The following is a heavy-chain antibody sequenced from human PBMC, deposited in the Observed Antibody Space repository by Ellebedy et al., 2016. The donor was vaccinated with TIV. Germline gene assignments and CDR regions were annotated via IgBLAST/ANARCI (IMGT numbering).Heavy chain of an antibody. CDR1: GGSISSGGYY. CDR3: ARQVEMATIFWFDP. Sequence: MPSETLSLTCAVSGGSISSGGYYWSWIRQPPGKGLEWIGEINHSGSTNYNPSLKSRVTISVDTSKNQFSLKLISVTAADTAVYYCARQVEMATIFWFDPWGQGTLVTVSS. J-gene: IGHJ5*02. D-gene: IGHD5-24*01. V-gene: IGHV4-39*01. CDR2: INHSGST.